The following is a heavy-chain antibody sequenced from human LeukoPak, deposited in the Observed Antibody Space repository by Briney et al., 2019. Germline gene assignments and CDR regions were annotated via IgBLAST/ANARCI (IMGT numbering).Heavy chain of an antibody. CDR1: GGTFSSYA. D-gene: IGHD3-3*01. CDR2: IIPIFGTA. Sequence: SVKVSCKASGGTFSSYAISWVRQAPGQGLEWMGGIIPIFGTANYAQKFQGRVTITADESTSTAYMELSSLRSEDTAVYYCARSRITIFGVVTNYYYYYMDVWGKGTTVTVSS. V-gene: IGHV1-69*13. CDR3: ARSRITIFGVVTNYYYYYMDV. J-gene: IGHJ6*03.